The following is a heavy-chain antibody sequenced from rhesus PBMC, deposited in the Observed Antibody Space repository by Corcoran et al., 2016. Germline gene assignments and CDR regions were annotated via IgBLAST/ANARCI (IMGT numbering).Heavy chain of an antibody. V-gene: IGHV4S10*01. Sequence: QVQLQESGPGVVKPSETLSLTCAVSGGCISESYRWSWIGPPPGKGLEWIGYIYGSSTSTNYNPSLKSRVTISKDTSKNQFSLKLSSVTAADTAVYYCASADPHSGSWNVDYWGQGVLVTVSS. CDR3: ASADPHSGSWNVDY. CDR2: IYGSSTST. D-gene: IGHD6-25*01. J-gene: IGHJ4*01. CDR1: GGCISESYR.